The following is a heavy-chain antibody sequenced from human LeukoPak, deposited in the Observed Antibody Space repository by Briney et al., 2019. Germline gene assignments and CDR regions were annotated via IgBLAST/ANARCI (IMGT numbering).Heavy chain of an antibody. V-gene: IGHV3-7*05. CDR1: GFIFSSYS. J-gene: IGHJ5*02. D-gene: IGHD2-2*01. CDR3: ARDASPHCSSTSCYSWFDP. Sequence: GGSLRLSCAASGFIFSSYSMSWVRQAPGKGREWVANINQDGSVKHYVDSVKGRFIISRDNANNSLYLQMNSLRAEDTAGYYCARDASPHCSSTSCYSWFDPWGQGTLVTVSS. CDR2: INQDGSVK.